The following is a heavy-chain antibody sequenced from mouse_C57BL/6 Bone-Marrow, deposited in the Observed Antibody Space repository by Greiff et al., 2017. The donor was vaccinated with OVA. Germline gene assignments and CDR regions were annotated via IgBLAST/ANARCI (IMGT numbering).Heavy chain of an antibody. CDR1: GFTFSDYG. CDR2: ISNLAYSI. J-gene: IGHJ3*01. D-gene: IGHD1-1*01. CDR3: ARQNGYYGSSYPFAY. Sequence: EVKLMESGGGLVQPGGSLKLSCAASGFTFSDYGMAWVRQAPRKGPEWVAFISNLAYSIYYADTVTGRFTISRENAKNTLYLEMSSRRSEDTAMYYCARQNGYYGSSYPFAYWGQGTLVTVSA. V-gene: IGHV5-15*01.